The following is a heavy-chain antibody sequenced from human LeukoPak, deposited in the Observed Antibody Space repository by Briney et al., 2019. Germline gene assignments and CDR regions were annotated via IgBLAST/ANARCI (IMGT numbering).Heavy chain of an antibody. CDR1: GYTLTELS. Sequence: ASVKISCKVSGYTLTELSMHWVRQAPGKGLEWMGGFDPEDGETIYAQKFQGRVTMTEDTSTDTAYMELSSLRSEDTAVYYCATDRPDYGDYGEFDYWGQGTLVTVS. CDR3: ATDRPDYGDYGEFDY. D-gene: IGHD4-17*01. J-gene: IGHJ4*02. V-gene: IGHV1-24*01. CDR2: FDPEDGET.